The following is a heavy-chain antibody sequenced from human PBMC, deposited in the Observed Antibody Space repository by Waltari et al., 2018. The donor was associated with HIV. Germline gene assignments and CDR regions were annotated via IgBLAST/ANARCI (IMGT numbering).Heavy chain of an antibody. CDR2: INHRRNT. J-gene: IGHJ4*02. CDR3: ARRALWLRPVYYFDY. D-gene: IGHD5-12*01. Sequence: QVQLQQWGAGLLKPSETLSLTCAVYGEPFDGYYWSWIRQPPGKRLEWMGEINHRRNTNYNPSHKSRLTMSVDASKNQFSLNLNSVTAADTGVYYCARRALWLRPVYYFDYWGQGALVTVSS. CDR1: GEPFDGYY. V-gene: IGHV4-34*01.